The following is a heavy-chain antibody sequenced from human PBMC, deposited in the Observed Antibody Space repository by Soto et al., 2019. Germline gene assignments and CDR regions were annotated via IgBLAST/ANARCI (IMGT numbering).Heavy chain of an antibody. J-gene: IGHJ5*01. CDR3: ARGHDSWDSYSHLNA. Sequence: VKGRFTISRDNVKNSLFLQMNSLRDEDTAVYYCARGHDSWDSYSHLNAWGHGARVTVTS. D-gene: IGHD3-3*01. V-gene: IGHV3-48*02.